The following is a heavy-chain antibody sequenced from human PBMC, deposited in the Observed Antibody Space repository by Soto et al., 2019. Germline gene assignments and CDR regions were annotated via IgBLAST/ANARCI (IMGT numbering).Heavy chain of an antibody. CDR3: ARHSSSWPIFDY. CDR1: GGSIGNSY. Sequence: QVQLQESGPGLVKPSETLSLTCTVSGGSIGNSYWSWIRQSPGKGLEWIGYIYYSGSSNYNPSIKSRVSISVDTSKNQFSLKLSSVTAADTAVYYCARHSSSWPIFDYWGQGTLVIVSS. D-gene: IGHD6-13*01. V-gene: IGHV4-59*08. J-gene: IGHJ4*02. CDR2: IYYSGSS.